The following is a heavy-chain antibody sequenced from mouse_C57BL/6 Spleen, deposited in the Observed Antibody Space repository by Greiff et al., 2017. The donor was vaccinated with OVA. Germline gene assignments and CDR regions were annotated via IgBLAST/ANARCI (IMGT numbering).Heavy chain of an antibody. CDR1: GFTFSSYA. D-gene: IGHD4-1*01. CDR3: ARDRLTGFFDY. V-gene: IGHV5-4*01. CDR2: ISDGGSYT. Sequence: EVMLVESGGGLVKPGGSLKLSCAASGFTFSSYAMSWVRQTPEKRLEWVATISDGGSYTYYPDNVKGRFTISRDNAKNNLYLQMSHLKSEDTAMYYCARDRLTGFFDYWGQGTTLTVSS. J-gene: IGHJ2*01.